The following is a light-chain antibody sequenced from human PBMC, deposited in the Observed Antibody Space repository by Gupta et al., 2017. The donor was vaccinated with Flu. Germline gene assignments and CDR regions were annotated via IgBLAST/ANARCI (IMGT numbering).Light chain of an antibody. J-gene: IGLJ2*01. V-gene: IGLV3-1*01. CDR2: QDD. CDR3: QAWDTNVVVG. CDR1: TLGETT. Sequence: SFDLTQPPSVSVSPGPTASVTCSGHTLGETTVSWYQKKSGPSPRWVGYQDDRRPAGAPERFAGSNSGDTATLNISGTQETDAADYYCQAWDTNVVVGFGGGTKLTVL.